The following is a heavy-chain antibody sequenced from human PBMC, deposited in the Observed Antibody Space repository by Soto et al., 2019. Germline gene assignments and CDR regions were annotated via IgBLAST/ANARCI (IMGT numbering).Heavy chain of an antibody. J-gene: IGHJ4*02. CDR2: INHSGST. CDR3: ARVGPYDYVWGSYRYRGPFDY. D-gene: IGHD3-16*02. CDR1: GGSFSGYY. Sequence: QVQLQQWGAGLLKPSETLSLTCAVYGGSFSGYYWSWIRQPPGKGLEWIGEINHSGSTNYNPSLKSRVTISVDTCKNQFSLKLGSVTAADTAVYYCARVGPYDYVWGSYRYRGPFDYWGQGTLVTVSS. V-gene: IGHV4-34*01.